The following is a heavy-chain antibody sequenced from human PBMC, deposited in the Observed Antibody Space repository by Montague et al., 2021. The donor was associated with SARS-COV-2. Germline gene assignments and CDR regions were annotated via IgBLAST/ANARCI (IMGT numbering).Heavy chain of an antibody. CDR1: SDSISSRSYC. D-gene: IGHD4-23*01. V-gene: IGHV4-39*01. Sequence: SETLSLTCSVSSDSISSRSYCWAWIRQSPGKGLEWIGNICYGGSTYCSPSLRSRVVTSAETSKSQFSLRLYSVTAADTSIHYCARRRDRSTVVSPAVFDLWGQGTMVIVSS. J-gene: IGHJ3*01. CDR2: ICYGGST. CDR3: ARRRDRSTVVSPAVFDL.